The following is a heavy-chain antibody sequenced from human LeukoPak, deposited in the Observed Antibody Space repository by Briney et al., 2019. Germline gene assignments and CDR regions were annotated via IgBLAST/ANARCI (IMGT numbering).Heavy chain of an antibody. CDR2: MNPNMGNT. D-gene: IGHD6-13*01. CDR1: GYTFTSYD. CDR3: ARVDSSSWYHYYMDV. Sequence: ASVNVSRKASGYTFTSYDINWVRQATGQGLEWMVWMNPNMGNTGYAHKFQGRATMTRNPPITTAYMELSSLRAEGTAGYYCARVDSSSWYHYYMDVWGKGTTVTVSS. V-gene: IGHV1-8*01. J-gene: IGHJ6*03.